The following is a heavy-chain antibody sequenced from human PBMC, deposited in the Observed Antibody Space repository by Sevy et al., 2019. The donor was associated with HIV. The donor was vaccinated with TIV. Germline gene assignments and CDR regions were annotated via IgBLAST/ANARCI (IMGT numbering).Heavy chain of an antibody. J-gene: IGHJ4*02. Sequence: ASVKVSCKASGYTFKSYDINWVRQATGQGLEWMGWMNPNSGDRGYAQKFQGRVTMTMNTSISTAYMELSSLRSEDTAVYYCARGRGSSWGDYWGQGPLVTVSS. CDR1: GYTFKSYD. CDR2: MNPNSGDR. CDR3: ARGRGSSWGDY. V-gene: IGHV1-8*01. D-gene: IGHD6-13*01.